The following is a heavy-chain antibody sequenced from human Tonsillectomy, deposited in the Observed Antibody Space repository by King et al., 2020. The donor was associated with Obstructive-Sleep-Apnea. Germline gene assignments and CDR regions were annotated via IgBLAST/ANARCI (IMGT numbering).Heavy chain of an antibody. D-gene: IGHD3-16*01. V-gene: IGHV3-30*18. Sequence: QVQLVESGGGVVQPGRSLRLSCAASGFTSSGFGMHWVRQAPGKGLEWVAVISYDGSNKYYADSVKGRFTITRDYSKNTPYLQMNSLRAEDTAVYYCAKDRGEYDFVLNYWGQGTVVTVSS. CDR2: ISYDGSNK. CDR1: GFTSSGFG. J-gene: IGHJ4*02. CDR3: AKDRGEYDFVLNY.